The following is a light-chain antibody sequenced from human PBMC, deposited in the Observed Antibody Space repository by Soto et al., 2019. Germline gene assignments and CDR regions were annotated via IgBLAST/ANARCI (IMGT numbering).Light chain of an antibody. CDR1: QSVSSY. J-gene: IGKJ5*01. CDR3: QQRSNWPPSIN. V-gene: IGKV3-11*01. Sequence: EIVLTQSPATLSLSPGERATLSCRASQSVSSYLAWYQQKPGQAPRLLIYDASNRATGIPARFSGSGSGADFTLTISRLETEDFAVYYCQQRSNWPPSINCGQGKRRAIK. CDR2: DAS.